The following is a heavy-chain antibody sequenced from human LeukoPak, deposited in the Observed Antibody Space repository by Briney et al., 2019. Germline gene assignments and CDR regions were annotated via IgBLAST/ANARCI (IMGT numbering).Heavy chain of an antibody. D-gene: IGHD6-19*01. J-gene: IGHJ3*02. CDR2: IRSKAYGGTT. V-gene: IGHV3-49*04. CDR3: TRDRGIAVAIDAFDI. CDR1: GLTFGDYA. Sequence: GRSLRLSCRVSGLTFGDYAMSWVRQAPGKGLEWVGFIRSKAYGGTTEYAASAKGRFTISRDDSKSIAYLQMNSLKTEDTAVYYCTRDRGIAVAIDAFDIWGQGTMVTVSS.